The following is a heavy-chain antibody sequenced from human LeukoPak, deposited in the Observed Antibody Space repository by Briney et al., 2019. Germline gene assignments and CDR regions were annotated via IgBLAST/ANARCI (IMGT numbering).Heavy chain of an antibody. Sequence: GGSLRLSCAASGFTFSSYWMHWVRQAPGKGLVWVSRINSDGSSTSYADSVKGRFAISRDNTNNAVYLQMNSLRGEDTAVYHCAKEDYDGSGSYYTHWGQGTLVSVSS. J-gene: IGHJ4*02. CDR3: AKEDYDGSGSYYTH. V-gene: IGHV3-74*01. D-gene: IGHD3-10*01. CDR1: GFTFSSYW. CDR2: INSDGSST.